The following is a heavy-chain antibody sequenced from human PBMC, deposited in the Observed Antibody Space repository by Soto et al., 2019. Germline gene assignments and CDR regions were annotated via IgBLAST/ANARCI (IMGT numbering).Heavy chain of an antibody. V-gene: IGHV3-30*18. CDR2: ISYDGINK. CDR1: GFTFSSYG. D-gene: IGHD1-1*01. Sequence: GGSLRLSCAASGFTFSSYGMHWVRQAPGKGLEWVAVISYDGINKYYADYEKGRFTISRDNSKNTLYQQMKSLKAEETDVYYCAKSVYNWNDGFFDYWGQGTLVTVSS. J-gene: IGHJ4*02. CDR3: AKSVYNWNDGFFDY.